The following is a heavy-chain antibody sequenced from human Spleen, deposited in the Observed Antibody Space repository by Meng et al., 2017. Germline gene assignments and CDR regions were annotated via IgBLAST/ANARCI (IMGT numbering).Heavy chain of an antibody. CDR2: IYYSGST. CDR1: GGSISSGGYY. J-gene: IGHJ5*02. D-gene: IGHD2-15*01. Sequence: QVQLQESGPGLVKPSQTLSLTCTVSGGSISSGGYYWSWIRQHPGKGLEWIGYIYYSGSTYYNPSLKSLVTISVDTSKNQFSLKLSSVTAADTAVYYCARYCSGGSCSSEWFDPWGQGTLVTVSS. CDR3: ARYCSGGSCSSEWFDP. V-gene: IGHV4-31*01.